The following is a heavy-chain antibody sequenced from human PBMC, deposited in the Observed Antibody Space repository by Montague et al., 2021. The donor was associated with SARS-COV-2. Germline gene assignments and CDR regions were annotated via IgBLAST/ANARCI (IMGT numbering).Heavy chain of an antibody. V-gene: IGHV4-31*03. CDR2: IYYSVST. J-gene: IGHJ4*02. Sequence: TLSLTCTVSGGSISSSSYYWGWIRQHPEKGLEWIGYIYYSVSTYYNPSLRSRVTISEDTAKNQFSLKLTSVTAADTAVYYCARDKEMIFWGQGILVTVSS. D-gene: IGHD2-15*01. CDR3: ARDKEMIF. CDR1: GGSISSSSYY.